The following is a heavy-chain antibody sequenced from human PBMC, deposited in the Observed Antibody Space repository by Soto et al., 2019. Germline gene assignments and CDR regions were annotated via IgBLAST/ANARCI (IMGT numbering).Heavy chain of an antibody. V-gene: IGHV3-74*01. D-gene: IGHD7-27*01. CDR3: TRGGTRTTYWGLFDS. CDR2: ISGDASST. J-gene: IGHJ4*02. Sequence: EVKVVESGGGLVQPGGSLRLSCAASGFTFSDNWMHWVRQPPGKGPVWVSRISGDASSTSYADSVKGRFTISRDSAKNTVYLQMDSLRVDDTAVYYCTRGGTRTTYWGLFDSWGKGTLVTVSS. CDR1: GFTFSDNW.